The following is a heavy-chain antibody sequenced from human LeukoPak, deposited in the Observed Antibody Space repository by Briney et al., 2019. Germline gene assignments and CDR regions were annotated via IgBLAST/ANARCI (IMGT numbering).Heavy chain of an antibody. V-gene: IGHV1-18*01. D-gene: IGHD3-10*01. CDR2: ISAYNGNT. J-gene: IGHJ4*02. CDR1: GYTFTSYG. Sequence: ASVKVSCKASGYTFTSYGISWVRQAPGQGLERMGWISAYNGNTNYAQKLQGRVTMTTDTSTSTAYMELRSLRSDDTAVYYCARAHYGSGFLDYFDYWGQGTLVTVSS. CDR3: ARAHYGSGFLDYFDY.